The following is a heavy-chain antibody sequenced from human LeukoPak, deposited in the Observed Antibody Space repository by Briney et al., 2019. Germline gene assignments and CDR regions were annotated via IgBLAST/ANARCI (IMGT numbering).Heavy chain of an antibody. V-gene: IGHV3-21*01. CDR1: GFTFSSYS. D-gene: IGHD6-13*01. Sequence: PGGSLLLSCAASGFTFSSYSMNWVRQAPGKGLEWVSSISSSSSYIYYADSVKGRFTISRDNAKNSLYLQMNSLRAEDTAVYYCARRGQPSSSGWFDPWGQGTLVTVSS. J-gene: IGHJ5*02. CDR2: ISSSSSYI. CDR3: ARRGQPSSSGWFDP.